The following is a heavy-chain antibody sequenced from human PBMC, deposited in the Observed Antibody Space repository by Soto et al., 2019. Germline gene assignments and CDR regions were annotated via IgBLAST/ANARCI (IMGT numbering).Heavy chain of an antibody. CDR1: GGAISSSKW. CDR2: IYQSGST. J-gene: IGHJ4*02. CDR3: ARAGPTIAAAPFFDY. V-gene: IGHV4-4*02. D-gene: IGHD6-13*01. Sequence: SETLSLTCAVSGGAISSSKWWSWVRQPPGKGLEWIGEIYQSGSTNYNPSLESRVRMSVDKSRNQFSLKLTSVSAADTAVYYCARAGPTIAAAPFFDYGGKGPRVTFPS.